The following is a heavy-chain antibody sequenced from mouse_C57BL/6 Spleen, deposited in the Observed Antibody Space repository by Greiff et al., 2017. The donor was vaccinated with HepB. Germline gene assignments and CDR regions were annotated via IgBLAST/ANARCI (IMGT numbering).Heavy chain of an antibody. J-gene: IGHJ1*03. CDR1: GYSITSGYY. CDR2: ISYDGSN. V-gene: IGHV3-6*01. D-gene: IGHD2-2*01. Sequence: EVKLMESGPGLVKPSQSLSLTCSVTGYSITSGYYWNWIRQFPGNKLEWMGYISYDGSNNYNPSLKNRISITRDTSKNQFFLKLNSVTTEDTATYYCARWLQGFDVWGTGTTVTVSS. CDR3: ARWLQGFDV.